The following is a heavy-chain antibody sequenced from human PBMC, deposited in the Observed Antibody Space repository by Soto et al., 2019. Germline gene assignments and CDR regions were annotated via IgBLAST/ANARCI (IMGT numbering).Heavy chain of an antibody. J-gene: IGHJ6*02. Sequence: EVQLLESGGGLVQPRGSLRLSCAASGFTFSTYGMSWVRQAPGKGLEWVSVISGGGGDTYYAGSVKGRFTISRDNSKNTLYLEMNSLRAEDTAVYYCAKTQQWGLPLSGGMDVWGQGTTVTVPS. CDR3: AKTQQWGLPLSGGMDV. V-gene: IGHV3-23*01. CDR1: GFTFSTYG. D-gene: IGHD6-19*01. CDR2: ISGGGGDT.